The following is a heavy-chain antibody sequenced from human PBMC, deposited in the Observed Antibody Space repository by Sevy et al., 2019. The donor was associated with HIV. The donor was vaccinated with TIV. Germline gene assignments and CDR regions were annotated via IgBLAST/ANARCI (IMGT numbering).Heavy chain of an antibody. CDR2: IYYSGGT. Sequence: SENLSLTCLVSGGSIRRSTYYWGWIRQPPGKGLEWIGGIYYSGGTYYNPSLKPRVTISVDTSKNQFFLKLSSVTAAYTALYYCARPTLKSTYDTFDTWGQGTQVTVSS. D-gene: IGHD1-26*01. J-gene: IGHJ3*02. CDR1: GGSIRRSTYY. CDR3: ARPTLKSTYDTFDT. V-gene: IGHV4-39*01.